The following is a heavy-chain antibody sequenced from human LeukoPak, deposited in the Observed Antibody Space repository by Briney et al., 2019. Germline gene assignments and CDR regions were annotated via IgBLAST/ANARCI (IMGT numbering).Heavy chain of an antibody. V-gene: IGHV3-30*04. CDR2: ISYDGSYT. Sequence: GRSLRLSCVDSGLSFNTYAMHWVRQAPGKGLEWVAAISYDGSYTYYRDSVRGRFTISRDSSKNTMYLQMNSLRAEDTAMYYCARALDVWGKGTTVTVSS. CDR1: GLSFNTYA. J-gene: IGHJ6*04. CDR3: ARALDV.